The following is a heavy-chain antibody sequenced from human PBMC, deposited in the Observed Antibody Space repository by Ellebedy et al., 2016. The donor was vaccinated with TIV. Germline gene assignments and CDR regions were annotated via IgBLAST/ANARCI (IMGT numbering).Heavy chain of an antibody. Sequence: PGGSLRLSCAASGFTFSAYWMTWVRQAPGKGLQWVANIKQDGSEKFYVDSVKGRFTISRDNSRNTLDLEMSRLTVEDTAVYYCVKGLGHCITTTCPRGDHWGQGTLVTVSS. J-gene: IGHJ4*02. D-gene: IGHD2-2*01. CDR2: IKQDGSEK. CDR3: VKGLGHCITTTCPRGDH. CDR1: GFTFSAYW. V-gene: IGHV3-7*03.